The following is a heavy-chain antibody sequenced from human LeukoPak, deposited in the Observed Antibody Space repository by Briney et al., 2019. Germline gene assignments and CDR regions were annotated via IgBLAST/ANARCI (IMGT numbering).Heavy chain of an antibody. CDR3: ARVFGVHDAFDI. Sequence: GGSLRLSCAASGFTFSSYSMNWVRQAPGKGREWVSYISSSSSTIYYADSVKGRFTISRDNAKNSLYLQMNSLRAEDTAVYYCARVFGVHDAFDIWGQGTMVTVSS. D-gene: IGHD3-16*01. V-gene: IGHV3-48*01. CDR2: ISSSSSTI. J-gene: IGHJ3*02. CDR1: GFTFSSYS.